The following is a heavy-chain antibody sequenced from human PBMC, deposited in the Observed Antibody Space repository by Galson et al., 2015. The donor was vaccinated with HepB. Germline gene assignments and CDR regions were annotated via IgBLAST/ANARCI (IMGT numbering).Heavy chain of an antibody. CDR3: ARDGREGRSLMGATARHAFDI. Sequence: SLRLACAASGFTCSSYSMNWVRQAPGKGLEWVSSISSSSSYIYYADSVKGRFTISRDNAKNSLYLQMNSLRAEDTAVYYCARDGREGRSLMGATARHAFDIWGQGTMVTVSS. CDR2: ISSSSSYI. CDR1: GFTCSSYS. D-gene: IGHD1-26*01. J-gene: IGHJ3*02. V-gene: IGHV3-21*01.